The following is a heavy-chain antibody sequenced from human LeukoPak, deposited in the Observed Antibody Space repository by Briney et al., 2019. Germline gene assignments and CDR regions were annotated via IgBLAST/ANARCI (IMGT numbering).Heavy chain of an antibody. CDR1: GGTFSSYA. D-gene: IGHD5-18*01. CDR3: ARGKYSYSPFDY. CDR2: IIPIFGTA. Sequence: SVKVSCKASGGTFSSYAISWVRQAPGQGLEWMGGIIPIFGTANYAQKFQGRVTITTDESTSTAYMELSSLRSEDTAVYYCARGKYSYSPFDYWGQGTLVTVSS. V-gene: IGHV1-69*05. J-gene: IGHJ4*02.